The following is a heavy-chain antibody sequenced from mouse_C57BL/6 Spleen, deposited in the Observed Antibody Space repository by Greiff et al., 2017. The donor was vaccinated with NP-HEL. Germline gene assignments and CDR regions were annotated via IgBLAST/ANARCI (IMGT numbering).Heavy chain of an antibody. CDR2: IDPSDSYT. V-gene: IGHV1-69*01. D-gene: IGHD4-1*01. CDR1: GYTFTSYW. CDR3: ARWGGTRWFAY. J-gene: IGHJ3*01. Sequence: QVQLQQPGAELVMPGASVKLSCKASGYTFTSYWMHWVKQRPGQGLEWIGEIDPSDSYTNYNQKFKGKSTLTVDKSSSTAYMQLSSLTSEDSAVYYCARWGGTRWFAYWGQGTLVTVSA.